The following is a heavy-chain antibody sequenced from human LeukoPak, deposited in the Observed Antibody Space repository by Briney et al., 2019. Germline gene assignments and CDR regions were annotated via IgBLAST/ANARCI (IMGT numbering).Heavy chain of an antibody. D-gene: IGHD3-10*01. V-gene: IGHV3-30-3*01. J-gene: IGHJ4*02. CDR2: ISYDGSNK. Sequence: GRSLRLSCAASGFTFSSYAMHWVRQAPGKGLEWVAVISYDGSNKYYADSVKGRFTISRDNSKNTLYLQMNSLRAEDTAVYYCATSKPLLWFGELCFDYWGQGTLVTVSS. CDR1: GFTFSSYA. CDR3: ATSKPLLWFGELCFDY.